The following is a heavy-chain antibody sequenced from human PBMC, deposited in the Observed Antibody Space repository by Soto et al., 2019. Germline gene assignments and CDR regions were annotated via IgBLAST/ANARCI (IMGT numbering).Heavy chain of an antibody. CDR2: INAGNGNT. Sequence: GASVKVSCKASGYTFTSYAMHWVRQAPGQRLEWMGWINAGNGNTKYPQKFQGRVTITRDTSASTAYMELSSLRSEDTAVYYCATPRLGRPWAFDIWGQGTMVTVSS. CDR1: GYTFTSYA. J-gene: IGHJ3*02. V-gene: IGHV1-3*01. D-gene: IGHD1-26*01. CDR3: ATPRLGRPWAFDI.